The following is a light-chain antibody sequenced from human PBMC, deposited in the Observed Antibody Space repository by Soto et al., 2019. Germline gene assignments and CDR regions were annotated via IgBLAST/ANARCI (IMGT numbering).Light chain of an antibody. V-gene: IGKV1D-12*01. CDR1: QDIAAY. CDR3: QQAYSFTIT. J-gene: IGKJ5*01. Sequence: DIQETQSPASLSAPVGDRVTLTCGASQDIAAYLAWYQNKPGRDPEMLIHAASSLQSGVPSRFSGSGSGTDFNLTINRLQTEDLATYDCQQAYSFTITFGQGTRLEIK. CDR2: AAS.